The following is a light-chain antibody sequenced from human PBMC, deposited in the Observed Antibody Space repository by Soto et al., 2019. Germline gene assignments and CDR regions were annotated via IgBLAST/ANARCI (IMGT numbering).Light chain of an antibody. CDR3: ASYTSSRTLI. J-gene: IGLJ2*01. CDR1: SSDVGGYIY. CDR2: DVS. Sequence: QSVLTQPASVSGSPGQSITISCTGTSSDVGGYIYVSWYQQHPGKVPKLMIYDVSNRPSGVSNRFSGSKSGNTASLTISGLQTEDEAEYYCASYTSSRTLIFGGGTKLTVL. V-gene: IGLV2-14*03.